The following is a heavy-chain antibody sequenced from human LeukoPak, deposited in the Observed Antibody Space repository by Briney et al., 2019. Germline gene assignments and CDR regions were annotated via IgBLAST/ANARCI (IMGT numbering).Heavy chain of an antibody. CDR2: SGTAGDT. V-gene: IGHV3-23*01. J-gene: IGHJ4*02. CDR3: AKDEGSGWYYFDY. D-gene: IGHD6-19*01. Sequence: PGGSLRLSCAASGFTFSSSAMNWVRQVPGKGLEWVSASGTAGDTYYADSVKGRFTISRDISKNTLYLQMNSLRAEDTAVYYCAKDEGSGWYYFDYWGQGSLVTVSS. CDR1: GFTFSSSA.